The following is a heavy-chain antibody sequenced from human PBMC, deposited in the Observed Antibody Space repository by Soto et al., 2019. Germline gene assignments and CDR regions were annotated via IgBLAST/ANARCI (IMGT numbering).Heavy chain of an antibody. D-gene: IGHD1-26*01. J-gene: IGHJ4*02. CDR2: IHPLSGAT. V-gene: IGHV1-2*04. Sequence: QVQLVQSGAEVKKPGASVKVSCMASGYTFTGYLMHWVRQAPGQGLEWMGWIHPLSGATNYAQRFQGCVTMTRDTSTSTAYMELSRLRSNDTAVYYCARERVGAVAFDFDYWGQGTLVTVSS. CDR1: GYTFTGYL. CDR3: ARERVGAVAFDFDY.